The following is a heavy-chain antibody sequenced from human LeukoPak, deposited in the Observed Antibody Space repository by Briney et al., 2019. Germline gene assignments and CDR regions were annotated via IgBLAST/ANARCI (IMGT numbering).Heavy chain of an antibody. CDR2: IKQEGSEK. D-gene: IGHD4-17*01. Sequence: GGSLRISCAASGFTFSSYWMSWVRQAPGKGLEWVANIKQEGSEKYYVDSVKGRFTISRDNAQNSMYLQMNSLRDEDTAVYFCARGKTTVTNWGQGTLVTVSS. CDR1: GFTFSSYW. V-gene: IGHV3-7*03. J-gene: IGHJ4*02. CDR3: ARGKTTVTN.